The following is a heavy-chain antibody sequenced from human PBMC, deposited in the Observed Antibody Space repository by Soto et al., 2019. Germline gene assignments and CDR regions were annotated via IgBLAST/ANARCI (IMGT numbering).Heavy chain of an antibody. CDR1: GGSISSYY. CDR2: IYYSGST. V-gene: IGHV4-59*01. J-gene: IGHJ6*02. D-gene: IGHD3-10*01. CDR3: ARGANVLLWFGESTPGYYGMDV. Sequence: PSETLSLTCTFSGGSISSYYWSWIRQPPGKGLEWIGYIYYSGSTNYNPSLKSRVTISVDTSKNQFSLKLSSVTAADTAVYYCARGANVLLWFGESTPGYYGMDVWGQGTTVTVSS.